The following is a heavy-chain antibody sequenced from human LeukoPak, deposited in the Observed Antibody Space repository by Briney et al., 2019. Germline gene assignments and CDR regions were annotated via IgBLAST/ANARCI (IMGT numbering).Heavy chain of an antibody. Sequence: GGSLRLSCAASGFTFSNYNFYWVRQAPGKGLEWVSSISSTSSYIYYAYSVKGRFTISRDNAKNSLYLQMNSLRAEDTAVYYCARALWSGPVYYGMDVWGQGTTVTVSS. V-gene: IGHV3-21*06. J-gene: IGHJ6*02. CDR2: ISSTSSYI. D-gene: IGHD3-10*01. CDR3: ARALWSGPVYYGMDV. CDR1: GFTFSNYN.